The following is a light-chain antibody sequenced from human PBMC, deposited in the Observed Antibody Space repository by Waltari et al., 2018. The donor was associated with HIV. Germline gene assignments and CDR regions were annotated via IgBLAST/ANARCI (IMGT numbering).Light chain of an antibody. CDR2: DAS. CDR3: QQRSNWPPIT. J-gene: IGKJ5*01. V-gene: IGKV3-11*01. CDR1: QSVSSY. Sequence: EIVLTQSPATLSLSPGESATLPCRASQSVSSYLAWYQQKPGQAPRLLIYDASNRATGIPARCSGSGSGTDFTLTISSLEPEDFAVYYCQQRSNWPPITFGQGTRLEIK.